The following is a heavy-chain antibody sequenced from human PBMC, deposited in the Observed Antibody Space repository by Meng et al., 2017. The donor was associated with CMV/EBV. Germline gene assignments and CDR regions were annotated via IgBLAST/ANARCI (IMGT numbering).Heavy chain of an antibody. CDR2: ISSSGSTI. CDR1: GFTFSDYY. J-gene: IGHJ6*02. Sequence: GESLKISCAASGFTFSDYYMSWIRQAPGKGLEWVSYISSSGSTIYYADSVKGRFTISRDNAKNSLYLQMNSLRAEDTAVYYCARDPDYRCGGDCYYYYGMDVWGQGTTVTVSS. D-gene: IGHD2-21*01. V-gene: IGHV3-11*01. CDR3: ARDPDYRCGGDCYYYYGMDV.